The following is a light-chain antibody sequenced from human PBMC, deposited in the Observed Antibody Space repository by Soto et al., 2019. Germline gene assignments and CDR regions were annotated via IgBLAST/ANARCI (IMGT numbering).Light chain of an antibody. CDR3: QQYSDYPRT. CDR1: QSISSW. Sequence: DIQMTQSPSTLSASVGDRVTITCRASQSISSWLAWYQQKPWKAPKLLIYKASTLETGVPSRFSGSGSGTEFTLTISSLQPDDFATYYCQQYSDYPRTFGQGTKVDIK. J-gene: IGKJ1*01. CDR2: KAS. V-gene: IGKV1-5*03.